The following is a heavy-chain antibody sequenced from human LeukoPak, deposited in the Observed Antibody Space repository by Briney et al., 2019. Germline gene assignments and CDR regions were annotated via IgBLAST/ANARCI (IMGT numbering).Heavy chain of an antibody. CDR2: IYSDAST. CDR3: SRARGGDGLPFDC. D-gene: IGHD3-16*01. V-gene: IGHV3-53*01. Sequence: GGSLRLACAASGFTVSNNSMSWVRQAPGTGLEWVSLIYSDASTSYADSVRGRFTISRDNSKNTLYLHMNSLRAEDTAVYYCSRARGGDGLPFDCCGQGTLVTVSS. J-gene: IGHJ4*02. CDR1: GFTVSNNS.